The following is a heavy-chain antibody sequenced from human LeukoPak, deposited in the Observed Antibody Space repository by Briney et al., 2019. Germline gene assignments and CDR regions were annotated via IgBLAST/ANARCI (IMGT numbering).Heavy chain of an antibody. CDR1: GGSISSGGYY. CDR2: IYYSGST. CDR3: ARGLRYYYDSSGYYYFDY. V-gene: IGHV4-31*03. J-gene: IGHJ4*02. D-gene: IGHD3-22*01. Sequence: SQTLSLTCTVSGGSISSGGYYWSWIRQHPGKGLEWIGYIYYSGSTYYNPSLKSRVTISVDTSKNQFSLKLSSVTAADTAVYYCARGLRYYYDSSGYYYFDYWGQGTLVTVSS.